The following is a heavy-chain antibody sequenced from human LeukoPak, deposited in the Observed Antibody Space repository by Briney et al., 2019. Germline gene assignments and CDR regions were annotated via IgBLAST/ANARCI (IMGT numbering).Heavy chain of an antibody. D-gene: IGHD2-15*01. CDR1: GGSISSCSYY. V-gene: IGHV4-39*01. CDR3: ARHGYCSGGSCYSRDAFDI. CDR2: IYYSGSP. J-gene: IGHJ3*02. Sequence: SETLSLTCTVSGGSISSCSYYWGWIRQPPGKGLEWIGSIYYSGSPYYNPSLKSRVTISVDTSKNQFSLKLSSVTAADTAVYYCARHGYCSGGSCYSRDAFDIWGQGTMVTVSS.